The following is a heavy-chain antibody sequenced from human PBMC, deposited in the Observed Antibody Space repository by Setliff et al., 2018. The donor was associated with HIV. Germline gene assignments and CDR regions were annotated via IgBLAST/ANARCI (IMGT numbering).Heavy chain of an antibody. V-gene: IGHV3-48*01. J-gene: IGHJ4*02. D-gene: IGHD7-27*01. Sequence: LRLSCGASGFSFSSYSMNWVRQAPGKGLEWVSYISPSITIIYYPDSVKGRFTISRDNARNSLYLEMNSLRADDTAVYYCARDLGPERGDFDYWGQGTLVTVSS. CDR3: ARDLGPERGDFDY. CDR2: ISPSITII. CDR1: GFSFSSYS.